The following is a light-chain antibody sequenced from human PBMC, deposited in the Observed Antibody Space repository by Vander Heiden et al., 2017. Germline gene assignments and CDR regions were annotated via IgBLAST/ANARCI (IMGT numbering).Light chain of an antibody. Sequence: DIQMTQSQSSLSASVGDRVTITCRASQSISSYLNWYQQKPGKAPKLLIYAASSLQSGVPSRFSGSGSGTDFTLTISSLQPEDFATYYCQQSDSTLTWTFGQGTKVEIK. CDR3: QQSDSTLTWT. V-gene: IGKV1-39*01. CDR1: QSISSY. J-gene: IGKJ1*01. CDR2: AAS.